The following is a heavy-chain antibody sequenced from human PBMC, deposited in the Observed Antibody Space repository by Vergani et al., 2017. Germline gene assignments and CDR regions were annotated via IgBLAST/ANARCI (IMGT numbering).Heavy chain of an antibody. J-gene: IGHJ6*02. D-gene: IGHD2-21*02. V-gene: IGHV4-59*08. CDR2: IYSTGST. CDR3: ARQYCGGDCYRPDYYYYGMDV. Sequence: QVQLEESGPGLVKPSETLSLTCTVSGGSFNTYYWSWIRQSPGKGLEWIGYIYSTGSTYYNPSLKSRITISVDTSKNQFSLKLSSVTAADTAVYYCARQYCGGDCYRPDYYYYGMDVWGQGTTVTVSS. CDR1: GGSFNTYY.